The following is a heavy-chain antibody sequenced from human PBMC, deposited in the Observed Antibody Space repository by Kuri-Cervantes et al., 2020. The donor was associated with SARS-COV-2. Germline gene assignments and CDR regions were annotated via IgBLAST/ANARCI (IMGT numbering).Heavy chain of an antibody. CDR1: GFTFSDYY. CDR3: ARDRDGDNENDY. D-gene: IGHD4/OR15-4a*01. J-gene: IGHJ4*02. V-gene: IGHV4-38-2*02. Sequence: ESLKISCEASGFTFSDYYMSWIRQPPGKGLEWIGSIYYSGSTYYNPSLKSRVTISVDTSKNQFSLKLSSVTAADTAVYYCARDRDGDNENDYWGQGTLVTVSS. CDR2: IYYSGST.